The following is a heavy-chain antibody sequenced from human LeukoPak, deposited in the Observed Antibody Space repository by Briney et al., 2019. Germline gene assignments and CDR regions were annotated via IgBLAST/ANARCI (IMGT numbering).Heavy chain of an antibody. D-gene: IGHD1-26*01. CDR2: IIPIFGTA. J-gene: IGHJ4*02. CDR3: ARAVGATSILDY. Sequence: SVKVSCKASGGTFSSYAISWVRQAPGQGLEWMGGIIPIFGTANYAQKFQGRVTITTDESTSTAYMELSSLRSEDTAVYYCARAVGATSILDYWGQGTLVTVSS. V-gene: IGHV1-69*05. CDR1: GGTFSSYA.